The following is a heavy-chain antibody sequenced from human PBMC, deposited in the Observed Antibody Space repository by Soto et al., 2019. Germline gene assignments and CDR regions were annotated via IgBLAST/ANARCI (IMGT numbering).Heavy chain of an antibody. D-gene: IGHD5-12*01. V-gene: IGHV1-2*02. CDR1: GYIFTGYY. CDR3: ARDRYSGYNSQFDY. CDR2: INPNTRGT. J-gene: IGHJ4*02. Sequence: SVKVSCKASGYIFTGYYIHWVRQAPGQGLEWMGWINPNTRGTHSAQRFQGRVTMTRDTSISTAYMELSSLRSDDSAVYYCARDRYSGYNSQFDYWGQGTLVTVSS.